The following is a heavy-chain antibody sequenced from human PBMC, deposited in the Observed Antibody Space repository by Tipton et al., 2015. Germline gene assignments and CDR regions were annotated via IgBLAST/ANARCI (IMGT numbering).Heavy chain of an antibody. CDR2: IYTGGRA. V-gene: IGHV4-4*07. CDR1: GDSISTYY. Sequence: TLSLTCTVSGDSISTYYWSWIRQPAGKGLEWIGRIYTGGRANYNPSLKSRVTMSVDTSDNQFSLKLNSVTAADTAVYYCARDQAGGGAEGYFGMDVWGQGTTVTVSS. J-gene: IGHJ6*02. D-gene: IGHD2-21*01. CDR3: ARDQAGGGAEGYFGMDV.